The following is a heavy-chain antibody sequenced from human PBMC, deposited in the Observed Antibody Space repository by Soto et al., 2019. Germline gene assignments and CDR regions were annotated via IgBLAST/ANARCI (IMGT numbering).Heavy chain of an antibody. J-gene: IGHJ4*02. CDR3: ARHYCNSDKCYYFDY. CDR2: VHYSGST. Sequence: SETLSLTCTVSGGSINNKYWSWIRQPPGKGLEWIGYVHYSGSTSNNPSLKSRATISVDTSKNQLSLELSSVTAADTAVYYCARHYCNSDKCYYFDYWGQGTLVTVSS. D-gene: IGHD2-2*01. CDR1: GGSINNKY. V-gene: IGHV4-59*08.